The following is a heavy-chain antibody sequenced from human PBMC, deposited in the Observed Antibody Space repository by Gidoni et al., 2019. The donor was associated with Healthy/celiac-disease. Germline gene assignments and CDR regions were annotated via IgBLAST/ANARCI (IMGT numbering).Heavy chain of an antibody. CDR2: IKSKTDGGTT. Sequence: EVQLVESGGGLVKPGGSLRLSCAASGFTFSNAWMSWVRQAPGKGLEWVGRIKSKTDGGTTDYAAPVKGRFTISRDDSKNTLYLQMNSLKTEDTAVYYCTTRGYSYGSNLIFDYWGQGTLVTVSS. CDR3: TTRGYSYGSNLIFDY. J-gene: IGHJ4*02. D-gene: IGHD5-18*01. CDR1: GFTFSNAW. V-gene: IGHV3-15*01.